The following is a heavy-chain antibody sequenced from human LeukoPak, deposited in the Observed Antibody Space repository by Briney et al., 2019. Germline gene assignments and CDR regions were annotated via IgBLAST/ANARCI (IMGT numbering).Heavy chain of an antibody. CDR1: GGTFSRYA. V-gene: IGHV1-69*13. Sequence: SVKVSCKASGGTFSRYAISWVRQAPGQGLEWMGGIIPIFGTANYAQKFQGRVTLTAHESTSTAYMELSSLRSEDTAVYYCARVDYGDYRGNWFDPWGQGTLVTVSS. J-gene: IGHJ5*02. CDR3: ARVDYGDYRGNWFDP. CDR2: IIPIFGTA. D-gene: IGHD4-17*01.